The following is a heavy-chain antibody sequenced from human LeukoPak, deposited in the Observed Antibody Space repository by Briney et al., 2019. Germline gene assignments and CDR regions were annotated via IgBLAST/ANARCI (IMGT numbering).Heavy chain of an antibody. J-gene: IGHJ3*02. Sequence: GGSLRLSCAASGFTFSGYGMSWVRQAPGKGLEWVSAISGSGSTTKYADSVKGRFTISRDNSKNTLYLQMSSLRAEDTAVYYCAKHYYDSSGPRQAFDIWGQGTMVTVSS. V-gene: IGHV3-23*01. CDR2: ISGSGSTT. CDR1: GFTFSGYG. CDR3: AKHYYDSSGPRQAFDI. D-gene: IGHD3-22*01.